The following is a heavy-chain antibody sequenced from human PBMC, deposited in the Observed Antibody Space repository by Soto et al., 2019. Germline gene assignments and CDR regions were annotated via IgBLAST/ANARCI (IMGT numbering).Heavy chain of an antibody. CDR1: GFSFSTFW. Sequence: GGSLRLSCAAPGFSFSTFWMPWVRQAPGKGLEWVANIKQDGSEKNYVDSVKGRFTISRDNAKKSLSLQMNSLRADDTAVYYCATMTRVIPPDILDIGGQGTIVTVSS. J-gene: IGHJ3*02. V-gene: IGHV3-7*03. CDR3: ATMTRVIPPDILDI. D-gene: IGHD4-17*01. CDR2: IKQDGSEK.